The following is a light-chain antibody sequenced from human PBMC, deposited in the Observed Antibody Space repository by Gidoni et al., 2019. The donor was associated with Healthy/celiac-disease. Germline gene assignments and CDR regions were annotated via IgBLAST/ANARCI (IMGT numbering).Light chain of an antibody. V-gene: IGKV4-1*01. J-gene: IGKJ3*01. CDR1: QSVLYSSNNKNY. Sequence: DIVMTQSPDSLAVSLGERATINCKSSQSVLYSSNNKNYLAWYQQKPGQPPKPLIYWASTRESGVPDRFSGSGSGTDFTLTISSLQAEDVAVYYCQQYYSTLTFGPGTKVDIK. CDR3: QQYYSTLT. CDR2: WAS.